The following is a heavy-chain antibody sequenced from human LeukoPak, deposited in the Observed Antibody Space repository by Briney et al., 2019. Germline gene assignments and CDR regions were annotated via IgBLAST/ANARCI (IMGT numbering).Heavy chain of an antibody. V-gene: IGHV4-34*01. Sequence: GSLRLSCAASGFTVSSNYMSWIRQPPGKGLEWIGEINHSGSTNYNPSLKSRVTISVDTSKNQFSLKLSSVTAADTAVYYCARLRPRMVRGVGIDYWGQGTLVTVSS. CDR3: ARLRPRMVRGVGIDY. CDR1: GFTVSSNY. J-gene: IGHJ4*02. CDR2: INHSGST. D-gene: IGHD3-10*01.